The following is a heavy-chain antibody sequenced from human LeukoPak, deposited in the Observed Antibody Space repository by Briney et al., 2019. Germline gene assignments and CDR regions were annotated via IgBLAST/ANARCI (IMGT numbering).Heavy chain of an antibody. Sequence: GASVTVSCTASGYAFTSYGISWVRQAPGQGLEWMGWISAYNGNTNYAQKLQGGVTMTTDTSTSTAYMELRSLRSDDTAVYYCAREQDSSSWPPNFDYWGQGTLVTVSS. CDR2: ISAYNGNT. CDR1: GYAFTSYG. J-gene: IGHJ4*02. V-gene: IGHV1-18*01. D-gene: IGHD6-13*01. CDR3: AREQDSSSWPPNFDY.